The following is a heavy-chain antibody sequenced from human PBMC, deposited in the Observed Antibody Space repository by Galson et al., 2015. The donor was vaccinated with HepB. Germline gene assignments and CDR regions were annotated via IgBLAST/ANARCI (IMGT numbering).Heavy chain of an antibody. CDR2: IKQDGSEK. Sequence: SLRLSCAASGFTFSSYWMSWVRQAPGKGLEWVANIKQDGSEKYYVDSVKGRFTISRDNAKNSLYLQMNSLRAEDTAVYYCARDQRYDILTGYLAILYGMDVWGQGTTVTVSS. CDR1: GFTFSSYW. J-gene: IGHJ6*02. D-gene: IGHD3-9*01. CDR3: ARDQRYDILTGYLAILYGMDV. V-gene: IGHV3-7*03.